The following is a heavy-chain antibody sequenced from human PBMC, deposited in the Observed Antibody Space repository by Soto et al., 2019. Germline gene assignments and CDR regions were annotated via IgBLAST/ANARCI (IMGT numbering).Heavy chain of an antibody. D-gene: IGHD2-15*01. Sequence: GGSLRLSCAASGFTFSSYAMSWVRQAPGKGLEWVSAISGSGGSTYYADSVKGRFTISRDNSKNTLYLQMNSLRAEDTAVYYCAKGPGRYCSGGSCYSWFDPWGQGTLVTVSS. V-gene: IGHV3-23*01. J-gene: IGHJ5*02. CDR3: AKGPGRYCSGGSCYSWFDP. CDR1: GFTFSSYA. CDR2: ISGSGGST.